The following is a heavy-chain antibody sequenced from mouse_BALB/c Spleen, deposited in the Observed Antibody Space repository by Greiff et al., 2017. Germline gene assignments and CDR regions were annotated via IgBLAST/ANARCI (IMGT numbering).Heavy chain of an antibody. J-gene: IGHJ1*01. Sequence: QVQLKQSGAELVKPGASVKLSCKASGYTFTSYYMYWVKQRPGQGLEWIGGINPSNGGTNFNEKFKSKATLTVDKSSSTAYMQLSSLTSEDSAVYYCTRKEVDWYFDVWGAGTTVTVSS. D-gene: IGHD1-1*01. V-gene: IGHV1S81*02. CDR2: INPSNGGT. CDR3: TRKEVDWYFDV. CDR1: GYTFTSYY.